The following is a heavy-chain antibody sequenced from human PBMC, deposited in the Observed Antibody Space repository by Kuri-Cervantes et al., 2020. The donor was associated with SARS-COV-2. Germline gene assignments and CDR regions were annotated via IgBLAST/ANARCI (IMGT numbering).Heavy chain of an antibody. CDR2: ISGPGGST. CDR3: AKDEVDQGGFDI. J-gene: IGHJ3*02. CDR1: GFTFSSYA. D-gene: IGHD2-15*01. Sequence: GESLKISCAASGFTFSSYAMSWVRQAPGKGLEWVSAISGPGGSTYYADSVKDRFTISRDNSKKTLSLQMNSLRAGDTAVYYCAKDEVDQGGFDIWGQGTVVTVSS. V-gene: IGHV3-23*01.